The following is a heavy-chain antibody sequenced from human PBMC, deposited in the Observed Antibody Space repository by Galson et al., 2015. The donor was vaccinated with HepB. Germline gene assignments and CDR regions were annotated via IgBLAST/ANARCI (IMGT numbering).Heavy chain of an antibody. J-gene: IGHJ3*02. CDR3: ARGRYCSGSSCYRAADI. CDR1: GYTFTSYS. Sequence: SVKVSCKASGYTFTSYSINWVRQAPGQGLEWMGWINTNTGNPTYAQGFTGRFVFSLDTSVSTAYLQISSLKAEDTAVYYCARGRYCSGSSCYRAADIWGQGTMVTVSS. V-gene: IGHV7-4-1*02. D-gene: IGHD2-15*01. CDR2: INTNTGNP.